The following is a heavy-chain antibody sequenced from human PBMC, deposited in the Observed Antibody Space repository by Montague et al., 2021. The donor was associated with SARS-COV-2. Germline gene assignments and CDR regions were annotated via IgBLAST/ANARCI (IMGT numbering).Heavy chain of an antibody. CDR3: AIGGGYYNYGLDI. Sequence: SETLSLTCTVSGGSISNYYWSWIRQPPGRGLEWIRYIYYSVSTDYSPSLKSRVTITLDTSKNPFFLKVTSVTAADTAVYYCAIGGGYYNYGLDIWGPGTTVTVSS. J-gene: IGHJ6*02. V-gene: IGHV4-59*01. D-gene: IGHD3-22*01. CDR2: IYYSVST. CDR1: GGSISNYY.